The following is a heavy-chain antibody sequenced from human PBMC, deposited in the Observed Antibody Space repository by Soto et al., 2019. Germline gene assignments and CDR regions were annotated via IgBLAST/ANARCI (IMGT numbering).Heavy chain of an antibody. CDR2: ISYDGSNK. V-gene: IGHV3-30*18. J-gene: IGHJ6*02. CDR1: GFTFSSYG. CDR3: ANYRDLWFGELHYYYYGMDV. Sequence: QVQLVESGGGVVQPGRSLRLSCAASGFTFSSYGMHWVRQAPGKGLEWVAVISYDGSNKYYADSVKGRFTISRDNSKNTLYLQMNSLRAEDTAVYYCANYRDLWFGELHYYYYGMDVWGQGTTVTVSS. D-gene: IGHD3-10*01.